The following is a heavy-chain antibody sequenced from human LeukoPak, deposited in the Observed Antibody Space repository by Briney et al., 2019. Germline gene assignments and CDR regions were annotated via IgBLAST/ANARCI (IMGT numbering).Heavy chain of an antibody. Sequence: ASVKVSCKASGYTFTSYYMHWVRQAPGQGLEWMEIINPSGGSTSYAQKFQGRVTMTRDMSTSTVYMELSSLRSEDTAVYYCARGVGGYSSGYHYWYFDLWGRGTLVTVSS. CDR2: INPSGGST. V-gene: IGHV1-46*01. D-gene: IGHD3-22*01. CDR1: GYTFTSYY. CDR3: ARGVGGYSSGYHYWYFDL. J-gene: IGHJ2*01.